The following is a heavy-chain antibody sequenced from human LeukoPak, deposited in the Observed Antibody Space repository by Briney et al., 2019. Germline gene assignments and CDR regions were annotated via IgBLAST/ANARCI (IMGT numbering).Heavy chain of an antibody. V-gene: IGHV4-31*03. CDR3: ARELLGAYNWFDP. J-gene: IGHJ5*02. CDR2: IYYSGST. D-gene: IGHD3-10*01. CDR1: GGSISSGGYY. Sequence: PSETLSLTCTVSGGSISSGGYYWSWIRQHPGKGLEWIGYIYYSGSTYYNPSLKSRVTISVDTSKNQFSLKLSSVTAADTAVYYCARELLGAYNWFDPWGQGTLVTVSS.